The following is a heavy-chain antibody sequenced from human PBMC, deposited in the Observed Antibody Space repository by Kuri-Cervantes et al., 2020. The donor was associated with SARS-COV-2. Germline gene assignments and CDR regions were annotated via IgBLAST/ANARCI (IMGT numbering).Heavy chain of an antibody. V-gene: IGHV4-34*01. CDR3: ARGRVYARRIYYYYGMDV. D-gene: IGHD3-16*01. Sequence: GSLRLSCAAYGGSFSGYYWSWIRRPPGKGLEWIGEINHSGSTNYNPSLKSRVTISVDTSKTQFSLKLSSVTAADTAVYYCARGRVYARRIYYYYGMDVWGQGTTVTVSS. J-gene: IGHJ6*02. CDR2: INHSGST. CDR1: GGSFSGYY.